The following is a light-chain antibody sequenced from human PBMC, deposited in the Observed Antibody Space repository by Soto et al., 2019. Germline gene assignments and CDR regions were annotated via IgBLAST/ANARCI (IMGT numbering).Light chain of an antibody. J-gene: IGLJ2*01. CDR3: SSYTSTRKGVL. CDR1: SSDVGGYNF. V-gene: IGLV2-14*01. CDR2: DVS. Sequence: QSARTQPASVSGSPGQSITISCTGTSSDVGGYNFVSWYQQHPGKDPKLMIFDVSSRPSGISNRFSGSKSGNTASLTISGLQAEDEADYYCSSYTSTRKGVLFGGGTKLTVL.